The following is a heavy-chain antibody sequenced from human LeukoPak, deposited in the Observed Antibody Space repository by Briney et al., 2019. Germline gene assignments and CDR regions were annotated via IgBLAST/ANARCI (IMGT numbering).Heavy chain of an antibody. CDR3: ARDLLRGESGSWFEASVI. CDR2: ISTRGSS. Sequence: PSETLSLTCSVSGDSISTSSYYWGWVRQPPGKGLEWIGRISTRGSSNYNPSLKSRLTLSVDMSNNQFSLSLNSVTAADTATYYCARDLLRGESGSWFEASVIWGQGTMVTVSS. D-gene: IGHD6-13*01. J-gene: IGHJ3*02. CDR1: GDSISTSSYY. V-gene: IGHV4-61*05.